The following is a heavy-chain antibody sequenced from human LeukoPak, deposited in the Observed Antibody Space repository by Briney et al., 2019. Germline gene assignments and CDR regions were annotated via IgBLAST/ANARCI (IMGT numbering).Heavy chain of an antibody. J-gene: IGHJ5*02. V-gene: IGHV4-31*03. CDR1: GGSISSGGYY. CDR2: IYYSGST. D-gene: IGHD2-2*02. CDR3: ARGATAAKPARSSWFDP. Sequence: SQTLSLTCTVSGGSISSGGYYWSWLRQHPGKGLEWIGYIYYSGSTYYNPSLKSRVTISVDTSKNQFSLKLSSVTAADTAVYYCARGATAAKPARSSWFDPWGQGTLVTVSS.